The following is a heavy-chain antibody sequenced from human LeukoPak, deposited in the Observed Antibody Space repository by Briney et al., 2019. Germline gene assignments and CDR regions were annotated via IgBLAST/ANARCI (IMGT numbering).Heavy chain of an antibody. V-gene: IGHV4-59*01. Sequence: SETLSLTCTVSGGSISSYYWSWIRQPPGKGLEWIGYIYYSGSTNYNPSLKSRVTISVDTSKNQFSLKLSSVTAAGTAVYYCASSTKPIWLQLWYYFDYWGQGTLVTVSS. CDR2: IYYSGST. D-gene: IGHD5-24*01. CDR1: GGSISSYY. CDR3: ASSTKPIWLQLWYYFDY. J-gene: IGHJ4*02.